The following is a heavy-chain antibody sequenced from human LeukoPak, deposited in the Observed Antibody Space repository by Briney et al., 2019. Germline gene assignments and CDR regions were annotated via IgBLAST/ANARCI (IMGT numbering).Heavy chain of an antibody. CDR2: INPNSGGT. Sequence: ASVKVSCKASGYTFTGYYMHWVRQAPGQGLEWMGRINPNSGGTNYAQKFQGRVTMTRDTSISTAYMELSRLRSDDTAVYYGAREGGRGGSYDFDYWGQGTLVTVSS. CDR1: GYTFTGYY. CDR3: AREGGRGGSYDFDY. V-gene: IGHV1-2*06. J-gene: IGHJ4*02. D-gene: IGHD1-26*01.